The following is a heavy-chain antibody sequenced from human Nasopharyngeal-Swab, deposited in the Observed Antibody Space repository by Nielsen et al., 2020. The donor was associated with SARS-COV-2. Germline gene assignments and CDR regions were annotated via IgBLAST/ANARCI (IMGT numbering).Heavy chain of an antibody. CDR2: ISYDGSNK. CDR1: GFTFSSYG. J-gene: IGHJ3*02. CDR3: AKVSGYSSGWYTPAGAFDI. D-gene: IGHD6-19*01. Sequence: GESLKISCAASGFTFSSYGMHWVRQAPGTGLEWVAVISYDGSNKYYADSVKGRFTISRDNSKNTLYLQMNSLRAEDTAVYYCAKVSGYSSGWYTPAGAFDIWGQGTMVTVSS. V-gene: IGHV3-30*18.